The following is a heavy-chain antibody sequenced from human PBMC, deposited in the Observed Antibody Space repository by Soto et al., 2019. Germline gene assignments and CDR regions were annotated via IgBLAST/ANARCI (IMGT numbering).Heavy chain of an antibody. J-gene: IGHJ4*02. V-gene: IGHV4-34*01. CDR3: ARNTKGYGSGSRIFDY. CDR2: INHSGST. CDR1: GGSFSGYY. D-gene: IGHD3-10*01. Sequence: SETLSLTCAVYGGSFSGYYWSWIRQPPGKGLEWIGEINHSGSTNYNPSLKSRVTISVDTSKNQFSLKPSSVTAADTAVYYCARNTKGYGSGSRIFDYWGQGTLVTVSS.